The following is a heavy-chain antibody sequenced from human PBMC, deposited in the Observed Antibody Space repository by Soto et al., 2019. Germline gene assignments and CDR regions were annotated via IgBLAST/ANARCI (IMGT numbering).Heavy chain of an antibody. J-gene: IGHJ4*02. CDR1: GGSISSSNW. CDR3: ARDLEQQLVRGFDY. Sequence: PLETLSLTCAVSGGSISSSNWWSWVRQPPGKGLEWIGEIYHSGSTNYNPSLKSRVTISVDKSKNQFSLKLSSVTAADTAVYYCARDLEQQLVRGFDYWGQGTLVTVSS. CDR2: IYHSGST. D-gene: IGHD6-13*01. V-gene: IGHV4-4*02.